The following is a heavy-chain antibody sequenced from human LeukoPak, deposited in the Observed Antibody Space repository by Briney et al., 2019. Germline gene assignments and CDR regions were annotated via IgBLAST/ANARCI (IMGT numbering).Heavy chain of an antibody. D-gene: IGHD2-15*01. CDR2: ITGSGGNT. CDR3: AKGRGYCSGGSCYSGFDY. Sequence: GGSLRLSCAASGFTFSGYAMSWVRQAPGKGLEWVSTITGSGGNTYYADSVKGRFTISRDNFKNTLYLQMNSLRVEDTAVYYCAKGRGYCSGGSCYSGFDYWGQGTLVTVSS. CDR1: GFTFSGYA. V-gene: IGHV3-23*01. J-gene: IGHJ4*02.